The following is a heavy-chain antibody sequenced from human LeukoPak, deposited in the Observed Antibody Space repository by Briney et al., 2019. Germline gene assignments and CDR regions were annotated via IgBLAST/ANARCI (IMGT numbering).Heavy chain of an antibody. CDR3: AILTTVNNYYYYYMDV. CDR1: GGSISSYY. D-gene: IGHD4-11*01. Sequence: PSETLSLTCTVSGGSISSYYWSWIRQPPGKGLEWIGYIYYSGSTNYNPSLKSRVTISVDTSKNQFSLKLSSVTAADTAVYYCAILTTVNNYYYYYMDVWGKGTTVTVSS. J-gene: IGHJ6*03. V-gene: IGHV4-59*08. CDR2: IYYSGST.